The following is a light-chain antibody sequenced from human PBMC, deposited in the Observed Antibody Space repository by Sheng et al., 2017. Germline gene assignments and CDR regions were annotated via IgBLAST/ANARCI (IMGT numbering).Light chain of an antibody. CDR2: GNS. V-gene: IGLV1-40*01. CDR3: AAWDDSLSGSWV. CDR1: SSNIGAGYD. Sequence: QPVLTQPPSVSGAPGQRVTISCTGSSSNIGAGYDVHWYQQLPGTAPKLLIYGNSNRPSGVPDRFSASKSGTSASLAISGLRSEDEADYYCAAWDDSLSGSWVFGGGTKLTVL. J-gene: IGLJ3*02.